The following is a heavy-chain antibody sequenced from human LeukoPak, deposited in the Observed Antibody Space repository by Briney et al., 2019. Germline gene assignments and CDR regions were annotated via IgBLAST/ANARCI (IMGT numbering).Heavy chain of an antibody. CDR2: ISASSSYI. Sequence: GGSLRLSCAASGFTFSSYSMHWVRQAPGKGLEWVSCISASSSYINHADSVKGRFTISRDTAKHALYRQMNSLRAEDTAVYFCARSGGSGSYDYWGQGTLVTVSS. CDR3: ARSGGSGSYDY. V-gene: IGHV3-21*01. CDR1: GFTFSSYS. J-gene: IGHJ4*02. D-gene: IGHD3-10*01.